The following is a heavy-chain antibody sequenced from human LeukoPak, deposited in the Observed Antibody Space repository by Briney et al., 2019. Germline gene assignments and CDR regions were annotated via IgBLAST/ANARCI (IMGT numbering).Heavy chain of an antibody. V-gene: IGHV1-46*01. D-gene: IGHD1-26*01. CDR1: GYTFTSHY. CDR2: INPSGGST. Sequence: APVKVSCKASGYTFTSHYMHWVRQAPGQGLEWMGIINPSGGSTGYTQKFQGRVTMTRDTSTNTVYMELSSLTSEDTCVYYCARDWSSGLGAAPGDYWGRGTLVTVSS. J-gene: IGHJ4*02. CDR3: ARDWSSGLGAAPGDY.